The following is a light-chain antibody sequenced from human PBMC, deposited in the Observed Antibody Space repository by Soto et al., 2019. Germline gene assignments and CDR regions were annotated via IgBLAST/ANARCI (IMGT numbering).Light chain of an antibody. V-gene: IGKV1-6*01. CDR2: AAS. CDR1: QGIRND. CDR3: LQEYRYPLT. Sequence: AIQLTQSPASLSASVGDRVTITCRASQGIRNDLGWFQQKPGKAPKLLIYAASSLQTGVPSRFSGSGSGTYFTLPISSLQVEDFATYYCLQEYRYPLTFGGGTKVEI. J-gene: IGKJ4*01.